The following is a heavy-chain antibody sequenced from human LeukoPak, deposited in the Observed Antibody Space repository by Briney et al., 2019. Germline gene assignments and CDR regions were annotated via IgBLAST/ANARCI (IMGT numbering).Heavy chain of an antibody. CDR1: GASISSGWW. CDR3: ARNGYYSADY. Sequence: SETLPLTCAVSGASISSGWWWSWVRQPPGKGLEWIGEIHHSGSTNYNPSLKGRATISVDKSKNQFSLMLTSVTAADTAVYHCARNGYYSADYWGQGTLVTVSS. J-gene: IGHJ4*02. V-gene: IGHV4-4*02. D-gene: IGHD4-17*01. CDR2: IHHSGST.